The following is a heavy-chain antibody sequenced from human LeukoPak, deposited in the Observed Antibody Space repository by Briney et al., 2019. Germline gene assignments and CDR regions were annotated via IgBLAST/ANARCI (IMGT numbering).Heavy chain of an antibody. D-gene: IGHD1-7*01. CDR2: IYYSGST. CDR1: GGSISSGDYY. CDR3: AREGRQAGTTHYYYYGMDV. J-gene: IGHJ6*02. V-gene: IGHV4-30-4*01. Sequence: SQTLSLTCTVSGGSISSGDYYWSWIRQPPGKGLEWIGYIYYSGSTYYNPSLKSRVTISVDRSKNQLSLKLSSVTAADTAVYYCAREGRQAGTTHYYYYGMDVWGQGTTVTVSS.